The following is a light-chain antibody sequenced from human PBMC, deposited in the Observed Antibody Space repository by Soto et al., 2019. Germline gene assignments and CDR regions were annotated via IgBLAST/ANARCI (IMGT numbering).Light chain of an antibody. J-gene: IGKJ1*01. CDR3: QQYGT. Sequence: DIQMTQSPSTLSASVGDRVTITCRASQSINSWVAWYQQKPGKAPKLLIYDASSLESGVPSRFSGSGSGTEFTLTISSLQPDDFATYYCQQYGTFGPGTKLDIK. CDR1: QSINSW. V-gene: IGKV1-5*01. CDR2: DAS.